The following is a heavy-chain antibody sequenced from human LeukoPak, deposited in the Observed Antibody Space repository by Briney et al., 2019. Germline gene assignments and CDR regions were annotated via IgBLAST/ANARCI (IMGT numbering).Heavy chain of an antibody. Sequence: ASVKVSCKASGYTFTGYYMHWVRQAPGQGLEWMGWINPNSGGTNYAQKFQGWVTMTRDTSISTAYMELSRLRSDDTAVYYCARSLYSSSWDAFDIWGQGTMVTASS. D-gene: IGHD6-13*01. CDR1: GYTFTGYY. CDR2: INPNSGGT. CDR3: ARSLYSSSWDAFDI. J-gene: IGHJ3*02. V-gene: IGHV1-2*04.